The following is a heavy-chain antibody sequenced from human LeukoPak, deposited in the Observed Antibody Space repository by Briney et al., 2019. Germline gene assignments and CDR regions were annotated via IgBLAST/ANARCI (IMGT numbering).Heavy chain of an antibody. J-gene: IGHJ4*02. Sequence: SVKVSCKASGGTFSSYAISWVRQAPGQGLEWMGGIIPIFGTANYAQKFQGRVTITADKSTSTAYMELSSLRSEDTAVYYCARGSAGNDGSGIAAYWGQGTLVTVSS. D-gene: IGHD3-10*01. CDR1: GGTFSSYA. CDR3: ARGSAGNDGSGIAAY. CDR2: IIPIFGTA. V-gene: IGHV1-69*06.